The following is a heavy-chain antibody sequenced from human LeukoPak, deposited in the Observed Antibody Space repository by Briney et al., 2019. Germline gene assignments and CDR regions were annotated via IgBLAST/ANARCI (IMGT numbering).Heavy chain of an antibody. Sequence: GESLKISCTGSGYSFSGYWIGWVRQIHGKGLEWMGIIFPRDSDTKYSPSFQGQATMSVDKSINTAYLQWSSLRASDTAMYYCVRLGDTDFWSGYYYDNWGQGTLVTVSS. V-gene: IGHV5-51*01. D-gene: IGHD3-3*01. J-gene: IGHJ4*02. CDR2: IFPRDSDT. CDR3: VRLGDTDFWSGYYYDN. CDR1: GYSFSGYW.